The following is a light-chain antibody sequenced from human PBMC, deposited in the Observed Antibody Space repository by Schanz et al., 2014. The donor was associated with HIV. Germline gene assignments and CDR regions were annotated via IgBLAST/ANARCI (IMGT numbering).Light chain of an antibody. CDR1: QRLSSSY. Sequence: EIVLTQSPGSLSLSPGGRATLSCGASQRLSSSYLAWYQQKRDQAPRLLIYGASTRATGVPARFSGSGSGTEFTLTISSLQSEDVAVYYCQQYYSTPPTFGGGTQVEIK. CDR2: GAS. CDR3: QQYYSTPPT. V-gene: IGKV3-20*01. J-gene: IGKJ4*01.